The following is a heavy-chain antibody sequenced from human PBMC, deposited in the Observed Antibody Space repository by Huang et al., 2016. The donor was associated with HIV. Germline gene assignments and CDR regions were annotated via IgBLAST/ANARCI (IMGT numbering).Heavy chain of an antibody. CDR1: GFTFSDYS. CDR3: ARRYNWNYVAHGFDI. CDR2: ISGSSSYI. J-gene: IGHJ3*02. Sequence: EVQLVESGGGLVKPGGSLRLSCAASGFTFSDYSMSWVRQDAGKGLQWVSHISGSSSYIDYVDSVKGRFAISRDNAKNLLFLQMNSLRAEDTAVYYCARRYNWNYVAHGFDIWGQGTMVTVSS. D-gene: IGHD1-7*01. V-gene: IGHV3-21*01.